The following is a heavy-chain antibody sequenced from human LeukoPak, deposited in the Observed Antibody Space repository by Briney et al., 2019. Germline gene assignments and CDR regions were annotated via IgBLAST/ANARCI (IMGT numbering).Heavy chain of an antibody. CDR1: GFTFSSYA. CDR3: ARWIYYFDS. CDR2: ISAGGDTT. D-gene: IGHD5-12*01. Sequence: GGSLRLSCAASGFTFSSYAINWVRQAPGKGLEWVSAISAGGDTTLYADSVKGRFTISRDNSRNTLYLQMDNLRAEGTAIYHCARWIYYFDSWGQGTLVTVSS. J-gene: IGHJ4*02. V-gene: IGHV3-23*01.